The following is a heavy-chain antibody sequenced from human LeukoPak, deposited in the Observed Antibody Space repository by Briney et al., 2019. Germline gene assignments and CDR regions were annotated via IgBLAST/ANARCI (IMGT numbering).Heavy chain of an antibody. CDR1: GFTFNGYA. CDR3: AKDESYH. CDR2: ITGSGGDT. J-gene: IGHJ5*02. V-gene: IGHV3-23*01. D-gene: IGHD1-26*01. Sequence: PGGSLRLSCAASGFTFNGYAMSWVRQAPGKGLEGVSAITGSGGDTYYADSVKGRFTISRDNSNNTVYLQMNSLRAEDTAVYYRAKDESYHWGQGTLVTVSS.